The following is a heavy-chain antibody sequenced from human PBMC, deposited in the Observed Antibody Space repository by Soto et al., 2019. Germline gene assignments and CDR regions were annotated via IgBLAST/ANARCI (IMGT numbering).Heavy chain of an antibody. J-gene: IGHJ4*02. CDR1: GGSISSGGDY. V-gene: IGHV4-31*03. CDR2: IYYTGGA. Sequence: TLSLTCTVSGGSISSGGDYWSWIRQRPGKGLEWIGYIYYTGGAYYNPSLKSRLTLSVDTAKSQFSLKLTSVTTADTAVYFCARGLTILRGVMDSWGQGTLVT. D-gene: IGHD3-10*01. CDR3: ARGLTILRGVMDS.